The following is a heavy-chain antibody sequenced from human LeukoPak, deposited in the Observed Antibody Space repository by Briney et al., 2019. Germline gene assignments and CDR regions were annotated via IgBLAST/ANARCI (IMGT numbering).Heavy chain of an antibody. CDR3: AKDSIVEYYYDSSGSDY. J-gene: IGHJ4*02. CDR1: RFTFSSYA. Sequence: GSLRLSCAASRFTFSSYAMSWVRQAPGKGLEWVSAISGSGGSTYYADSVKGRFTISRDNSKNTLYLQMNSLRAEDTAVYYCAKDSIVEYYYDSSGSDYWGQGTLVTVSS. CDR2: ISGSGGST. D-gene: IGHD3-22*01. V-gene: IGHV3-23*01.